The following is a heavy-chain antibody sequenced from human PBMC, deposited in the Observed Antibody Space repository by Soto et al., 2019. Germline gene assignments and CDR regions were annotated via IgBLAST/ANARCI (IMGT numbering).Heavy chain of an antibody. J-gene: IGHJ4*02. CDR2: ISPMFGAA. Sequence: QVQLVQYGAEMKKPGSSVKVSCQSSGGTFNTYAMNWVRQAPGQGPEWMGDISPMFGAANYAPKFQGRVTSTADESTGTSYMQLSSLTSEDTALYFWAREVQVHTPAFVYWGQGTLVTVSS. V-gene: IGHV1-69*19. CDR1: GGTFNTYA. CDR3: AREVQVHTPAFVY. D-gene: IGHD3-10*01.